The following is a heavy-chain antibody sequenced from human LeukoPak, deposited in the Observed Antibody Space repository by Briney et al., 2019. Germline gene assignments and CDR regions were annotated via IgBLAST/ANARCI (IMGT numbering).Heavy chain of an antibody. CDR1: GFTFSSYS. D-gene: IGHD2-15*01. Sequence: GGSLRLSCAASGFTFSSYSMNWVRQAPGKGLEWVSSISGSSSYIYYADSVKGRFTISRDNAKNSLYLQMNSLRAEDTAVYYCARCSGGSCYRFDYWGQGTLVTVSS. V-gene: IGHV3-21*01. CDR3: ARCSGGSCYRFDY. J-gene: IGHJ4*02. CDR2: ISGSSSYI.